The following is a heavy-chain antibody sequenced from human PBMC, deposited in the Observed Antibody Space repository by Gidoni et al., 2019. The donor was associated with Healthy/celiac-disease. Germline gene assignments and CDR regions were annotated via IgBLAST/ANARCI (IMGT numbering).Heavy chain of an antibody. CDR1: GDSVPRHSAA. V-gene: IGHV6-1*01. J-gene: IGHJ3*02. Sequence: QVQLQQSGPGLVQPSQTLSLTCPISGDSVPRHSAAWNWIRQSPSRGLEWLGRTYYRSKWYNDYAVSVKSRITINPDTSKNQFSLQLNSVTPEDTAVYYCARDGRYYYDLDDAFDIWGQGTMVTVSS. CDR3: ARDGRYYYDLDDAFDI. CDR2: TYYRSKWYN. D-gene: IGHD3-22*01.